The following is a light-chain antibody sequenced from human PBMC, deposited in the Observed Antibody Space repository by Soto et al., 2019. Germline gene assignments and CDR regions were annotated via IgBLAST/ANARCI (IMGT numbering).Light chain of an antibody. CDR1: QIVSSF. J-gene: IGKJ1*01. CDR2: GAS. Sequence: VLTQSPAILLLSPGATATLGCMARQIVSSFLAWYQQKPGQAPRLLIFGASSRATGIPARFSGSGSGTDFTLTISRLEPEDFAVYYCQQYGSSPRTFGQGTKVDIK. CDR3: QQYGSSPRT. V-gene: IGKV3-20*01.